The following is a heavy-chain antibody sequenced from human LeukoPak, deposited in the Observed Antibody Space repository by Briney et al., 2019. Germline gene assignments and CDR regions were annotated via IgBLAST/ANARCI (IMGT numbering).Heavy chain of an antibody. Sequence: PGGSLRLSCAASGFTFSSYAMSWVGQAPGKGLEWVSAISGSGGSTYYADSVKGRFTISGDNSKNTLYLQMNSLRAEDTAVYYCARDTAMVRRRGDYWGQGTLVTVSS. CDR1: GFTFSSYA. CDR3: ARDTAMVRRRGDY. CDR2: ISGSGGST. V-gene: IGHV3-23*01. J-gene: IGHJ4*02. D-gene: IGHD5-18*01.